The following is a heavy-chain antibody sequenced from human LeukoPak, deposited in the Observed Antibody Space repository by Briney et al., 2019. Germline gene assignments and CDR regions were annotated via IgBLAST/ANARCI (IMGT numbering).Heavy chain of an antibody. CDR2: IIPIFGTA. D-gene: IGHD6-13*01. J-gene: IGHJ5*02. V-gene: IGHV1-69*01. Sequence: GSSVKVSCTASGGTFSSYAISWVRRAPGQGLEWMGGIIPIFGTANYAQKFQGRVTITADESTSTAYMELSSLRSEDTAVYYCASASSSYDWFDPWGQGTLVTVSS. CDR3: ASASSSYDWFDP. CDR1: GGTFSSYA.